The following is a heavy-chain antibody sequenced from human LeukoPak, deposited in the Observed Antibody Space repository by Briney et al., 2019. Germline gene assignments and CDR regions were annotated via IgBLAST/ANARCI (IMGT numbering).Heavy chain of an antibody. CDR3: ARSYYYDSSGYYPDRLDY. V-gene: IGHV3-74*01. CDR1: GFTFSSYW. D-gene: IGHD3-22*01. Sequence: GGSLRLSCAASGFTFSSYWMHWVRQAPGKGLVWVSRINSDGSSTSYADSVKGRFTISRDNAKNTLYLQMNSLRAEDTAVYYCARSYYYDSSGYYPDRLDYWGQGTLVTVSS. CDR2: INSDGSST. J-gene: IGHJ4*02.